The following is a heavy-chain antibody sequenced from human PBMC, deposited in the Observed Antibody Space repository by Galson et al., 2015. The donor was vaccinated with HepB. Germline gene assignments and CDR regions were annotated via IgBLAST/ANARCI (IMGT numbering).Heavy chain of an antibody. CDR1: GFTFSSYW. CDR3: ARAGIDIVVVVAATHAFDI. Sequence: SLRLSCAASGFTFSSYWMSWVRQAPGKGLEWVANIKQDGSEKYYVDSVKGRFTISRDNAKNSLYLQMNSLRAEDTAVYYCARAGIDIVVVVAATHAFDIWGQGTMVTVSS. V-gene: IGHV3-7*03. D-gene: IGHD2-15*01. J-gene: IGHJ3*02. CDR2: IKQDGSEK.